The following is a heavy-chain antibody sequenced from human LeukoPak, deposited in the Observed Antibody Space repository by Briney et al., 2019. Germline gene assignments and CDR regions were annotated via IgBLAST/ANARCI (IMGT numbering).Heavy chain of an antibody. Sequence: GESLKISCKGSGYNFANDWIGWVRQMPGKGLEWMGIIFPDDSDTIYSPSFQGQVTISADKSINTAYLQWSSLKASDSAIYYCARQESEMTTPANRYFDLWGQGTLITVSS. D-gene: IGHD5-24*01. V-gene: IGHV5-51*01. CDR3: ARQESEMTTPANRYFDL. CDR1: GYNFANDW. J-gene: IGHJ4*02. CDR2: IFPDDSDT.